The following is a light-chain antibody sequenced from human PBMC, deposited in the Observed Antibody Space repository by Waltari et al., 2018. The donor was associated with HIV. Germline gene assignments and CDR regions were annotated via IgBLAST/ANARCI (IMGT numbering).Light chain of an antibody. CDR1: SSDGGGFDS. Sequence: QSALTQPPSASGSAGQSFTIPCTGTSSDGGGFDSVSWYQQHPGKAPKHMIYEVTKRPSGVPDRFSGSKSGNTASLTVSGLQAEDEADYYCSSYAGSNNFVFGTGTKVTVL. J-gene: IGLJ1*01. CDR3: SSYAGSNNFV. V-gene: IGLV2-8*01. CDR2: EVT.